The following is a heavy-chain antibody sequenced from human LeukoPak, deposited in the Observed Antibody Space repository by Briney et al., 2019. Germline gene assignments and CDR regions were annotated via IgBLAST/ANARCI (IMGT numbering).Heavy chain of an antibody. D-gene: IGHD3-9*01. CDR3: ARDLVGSHTGYSSGAWDY. J-gene: IGHJ4*02. CDR1: GGTFSNYA. V-gene: IGHV1-69*13. Sequence: GASVKVSCKASGGTFSNYAISWVRQAPGQGLERMGGIIPLFDTADYAQRFQGRLTITADESTSTAYMELSSLRAEDTAVYYCARDLVGSHTGYSSGAWDYWGQGTLVTVSS. CDR2: IIPLFDTA.